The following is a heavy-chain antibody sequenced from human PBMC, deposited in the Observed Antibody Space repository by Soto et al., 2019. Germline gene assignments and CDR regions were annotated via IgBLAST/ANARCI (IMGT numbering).Heavy chain of an antibody. CDR2: IIPIFGTA. Sequence: SVKVSCKASGGTFSSYSISCVRQAPGQGLEWMGGIIPIFGTANYAQKFQGRVTITADKSTSTAYMELRGLRSDDTAVYYCARVRFGDPFDFWGQGTLVTVSS. CDR1: GGTFSSYS. D-gene: IGHD2-21*02. CDR3: ARVRFGDPFDF. J-gene: IGHJ4*02. V-gene: IGHV1-69*06.